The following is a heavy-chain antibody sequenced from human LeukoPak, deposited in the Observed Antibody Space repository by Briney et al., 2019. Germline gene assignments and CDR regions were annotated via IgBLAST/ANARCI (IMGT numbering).Heavy chain of an antibody. J-gene: IGHJ6*02. CDR1: GGSISSYY. V-gene: IGHV4-4*07. CDR3: ARDFYGDQSYGMDV. CDR2: IYTSGST. Sequence: SKTLSPTCTVSGGSISSYYWSWIRQPAGKGLEWIGRIYTSGSTNYNPSLKSRVTMSVDTSKNQFSLKLSSVTAADTAVYYCARDFYGDQSYGMDVWGQGTTVTVSS. D-gene: IGHD4-17*01.